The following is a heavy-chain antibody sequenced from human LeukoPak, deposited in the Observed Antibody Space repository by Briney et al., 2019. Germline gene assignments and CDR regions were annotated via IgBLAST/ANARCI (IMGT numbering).Heavy chain of an antibody. D-gene: IGHD2-2*01. V-gene: IGHV3-30*18. CDR3: AKDFNDCSSTSCLLYYYYYGMDV. Sequence: GRSLRLSCAASGFTFSSYGMQWVRQAPGKGLEWVAVISYDGSNKYYADSVKGRFTISRDNSKNTLYVKMNSLRDEDTGVYYCAKDFNDCSSTSCLLYYYYYGMDVWGKGTTVTVSS. J-gene: IGHJ6*04. CDR1: GFTFSSYG. CDR2: ISYDGSNK.